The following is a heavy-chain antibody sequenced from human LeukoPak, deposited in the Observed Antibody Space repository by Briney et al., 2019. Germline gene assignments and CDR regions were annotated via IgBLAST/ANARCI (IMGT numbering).Heavy chain of an antibody. Sequence: GGSLRLSCAASGFTFSSYAMSWVRQAPGKGLEWVSAISGSGGSTYYADSVKGRFTISRDNSKNTLYLQMNSLRAEDTAVYYCAKMPYPSGWYSKDYYYYYMDVWGKGTTVTVSS. J-gene: IGHJ6*03. CDR3: AKMPYPSGWYSKDYYYYYMDV. CDR2: ISGSGGST. CDR1: GFTFSSYA. V-gene: IGHV3-23*01. D-gene: IGHD6-19*01.